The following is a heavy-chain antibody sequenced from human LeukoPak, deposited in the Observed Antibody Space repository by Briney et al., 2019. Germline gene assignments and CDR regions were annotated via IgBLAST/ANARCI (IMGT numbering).Heavy chain of an antibody. D-gene: IGHD4-17*01. CDR2: ISAYNGNT. CDR3: ARVEDYGVYFDY. CDR1: GYTFTSYG. Sequence: SVKXSCKASGYTFTSYGISWVRQAPGQGLEWMGWISAYNGNTNYAQKLQGRVTMTTDTSTSTAYMELRSLRSDDTAVYYCARVEDYGVYFDYWGQGTLVTVSS. J-gene: IGHJ4*02. V-gene: IGHV1-18*01.